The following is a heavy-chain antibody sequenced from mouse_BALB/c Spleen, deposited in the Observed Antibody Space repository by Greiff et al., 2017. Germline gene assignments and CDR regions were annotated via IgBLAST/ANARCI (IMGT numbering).Heavy chain of an antibody. CDR1: GYAFTNYL. D-gene: IGHD2-14*01. Sequence: QVQLQQSGAELVRPGTSVKVSCKASGYAFTNYLIEWVKQRPGQGLEWIGVINPGSGGTNYNEKFKGKATLTADKSSSTAYMQLSSLTSDDSAVYFCARADYRYGDYWGQGTTLTVSS. CDR3: ARADYRYGDY. J-gene: IGHJ2*01. V-gene: IGHV1-54*01. CDR2: INPGSGGT.